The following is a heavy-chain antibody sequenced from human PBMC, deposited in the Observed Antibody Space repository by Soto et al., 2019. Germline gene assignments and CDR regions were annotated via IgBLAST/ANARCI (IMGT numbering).Heavy chain of an antibody. D-gene: IGHD6-19*01. V-gene: IGHV1-18*01. CDR3: ARYLKQWVDRLVLDY. J-gene: IGHJ4*02. CDR1: GYTFSSYG. CDR2: ISPYNGNT. Sequence: QVQLVQSGADVKKPGASVKVSCKASGYTFSSYGISWVRQAPGQGLEWMGWISPYNGNTYYVQKFQGRVTMTTDTITRTVYMELRNLTSDDTAVYYCARYLKQWVDRLVLDYWGQGNLVSVSS.